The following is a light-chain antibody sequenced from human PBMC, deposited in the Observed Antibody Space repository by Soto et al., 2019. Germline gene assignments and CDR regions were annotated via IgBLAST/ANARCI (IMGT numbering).Light chain of an antibody. CDR3: QQRSNGPPRYI. Sequence: EIVLTQTPATLSLSPGERATLSCRASQSVSSYLAWYQQRPGQAPRLLIYDASDRATGIPARFSGSGSGTDFTLTISRLEPEDFAVHYCQQRSNGPPRYIFGQGTKLEIK. V-gene: IGKV3-11*01. CDR1: QSVSSY. J-gene: IGKJ2*01. CDR2: DAS.